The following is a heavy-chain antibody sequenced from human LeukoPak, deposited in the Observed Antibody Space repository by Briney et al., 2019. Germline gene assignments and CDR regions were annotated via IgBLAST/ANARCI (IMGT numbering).Heavy chain of an antibody. V-gene: IGHV4-59*11. CDR3: ARDKFLGGDYFRAFDI. J-gene: IGHJ3*02. CDR1: SGSIDSHY. CDR2: IYYSGGT. Sequence: SSETLSLTCTVSSGSIDSHYWSCIRQPPGKGLEWIGYIYYSGGTDYNPSLKSRVTISLGTSKKQFSLKLRSVTAADTAVYYCARDKFLGGDYFRAFDIWGQGTMVTVSS. D-gene: IGHD4-17*01.